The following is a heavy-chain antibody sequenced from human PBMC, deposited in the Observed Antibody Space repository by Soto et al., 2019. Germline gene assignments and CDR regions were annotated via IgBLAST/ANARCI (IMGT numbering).Heavy chain of an antibody. D-gene: IGHD3-16*01. CDR3: ATDLPVGVVNKPFDY. J-gene: IGHJ4*02. CDR2: INSGSSTI. V-gene: IGHV3-48*02. CDR1: GFSFSYYS. Sequence: DVQLLEAGGGLVQPGGSLRLSCTGSGFSFSYYSLNWVRQGPGKGLEWIAHINSGSSTINYADSVRGRFTISRDDAKDSLYLQMNSLRDEDTAIYYCATDLPVGVVNKPFDYWGQGTLVTVSS.